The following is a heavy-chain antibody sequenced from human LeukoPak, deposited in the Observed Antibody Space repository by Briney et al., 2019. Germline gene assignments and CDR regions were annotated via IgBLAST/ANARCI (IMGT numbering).Heavy chain of an antibody. D-gene: IGHD4-23*01. Sequence: QPGGSLTLFCAASGFTFSSYYMHWVRQTPDKGLEWVAVIWYDGSNKYYADSVKGRFTISRDNSKNTLYLQMNSLRAEDTAVYYCARPTVVTNDAFDIWGQGTMVTVSS. CDR2: IWYDGSNK. CDR1: GFTFSSYY. V-gene: IGHV3-33*01. CDR3: ARPTVVTNDAFDI. J-gene: IGHJ3*02.